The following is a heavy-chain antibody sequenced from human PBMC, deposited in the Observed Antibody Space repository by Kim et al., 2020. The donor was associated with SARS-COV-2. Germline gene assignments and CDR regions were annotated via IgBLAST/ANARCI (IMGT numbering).Heavy chain of an antibody. D-gene: IGHD6-13*01. CDR2: MYYSGST. CDR3: ARVQLVPNYSYYYMDV. CDR1: GGSISSYY. Sequence: SETLSLTCTVSGGSISSYYWSWIRQPPGKGLEWIGYMYYSGSTNYNPSLKSRVTISVDTSKNQFSLKLSSVTAADTAVFYCARVQLVPNYSYYYMDVWGKGTPVTVSS. V-gene: IGHV4-59*08. J-gene: IGHJ6*03.